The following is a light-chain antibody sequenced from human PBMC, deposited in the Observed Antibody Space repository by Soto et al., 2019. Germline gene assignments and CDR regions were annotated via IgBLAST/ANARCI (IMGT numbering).Light chain of an antibody. CDR1: QSIRSW. V-gene: IGKV1-5*01. Sequence: SLSPTTVSASVRARVAITCRASQSIRSWLAWYQQKPGKAPKLLIYDVSSLGSGVPSRFSGSGSGTEFTLTISSLQSEDFAVYCCQQYGRSPRPSGQG. CDR3: QQYGRSPRP. J-gene: IGKJ1*01. CDR2: DVS.